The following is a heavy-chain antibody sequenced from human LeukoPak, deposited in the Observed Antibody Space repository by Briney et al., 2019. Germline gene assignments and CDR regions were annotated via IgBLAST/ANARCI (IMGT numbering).Heavy chain of an antibody. Sequence: ETLSLTCAVYGGSFSGYYWSWVRQAPGKGLEWVGRIKSKTDGETTDYAAPVKGGFTISRDNSKNTVYLQMNSLKIEDTAVYYCTSGLGKTDHDYWGQGALVTVSS. CDR3: TSGLGKTDHDY. CDR1: GGSFSGYY. D-gene: IGHD4-11*01. CDR2: IKSKTDGETT. V-gene: IGHV3-15*01. J-gene: IGHJ4*02.